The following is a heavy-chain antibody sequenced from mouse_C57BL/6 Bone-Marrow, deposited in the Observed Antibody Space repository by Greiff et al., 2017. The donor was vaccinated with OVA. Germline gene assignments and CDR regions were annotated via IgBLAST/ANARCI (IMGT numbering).Heavy chain of an antibody. V-gene: IGHV1-80*01. CDR3: ARLLHYCAMDY. CDR2: IYPGDGDT. J-gene: IGHJ4*01. CDR1: GYAFTSYW. D-gene: IGHD1-1*01. Sequence: VQLQQSGAELVKPGASVKISCKASGYAFTSYWMNWVKQRPGKGLEWIGQIYPGDGDTTYNGKFKGKATLTADKSSSTTYMQLSSLTSEDSAVYFCARLLHYCAMDYWGQGTSVTVSS.